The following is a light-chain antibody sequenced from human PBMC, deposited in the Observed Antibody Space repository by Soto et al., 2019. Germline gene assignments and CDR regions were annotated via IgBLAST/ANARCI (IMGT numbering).Light chain of an antibody. Sequence: EIVLTQSPGTLSLSRGERATLSCRASQGLSSSYLAWYTQKPGQAPRLLXXGAXSRATGIPDRFSGSGSGTDFTLTISRLEPEDFALYYCQQRSNWPPLTFGGGTKVDIK. J-gene: IGKJ4*02. CDR2: GAX. CDR3: QQRSNWPPLT. CDR1: QGLSSSY. V-gene: IGKV3D-20*02.